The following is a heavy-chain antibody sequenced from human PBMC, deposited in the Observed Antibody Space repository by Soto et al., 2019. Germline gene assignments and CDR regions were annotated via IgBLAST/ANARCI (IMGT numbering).Heavy chain of an antibody. D-gene: IGHD3-3*01. J-gene: IGHJ5*02. CDR2: ISGSGGST. CDR1: GFTFSSYA. CDR3: AKDSRFGGVVTIYLFGWFDP. V-gene: IGHV3-23*01. Sequence: PGGSLRLSCAASGFTFSSYAMSWVRQAPGKGLEWVSAISGSGGSTYYADSVKGRFTISRDNSKNTLYLQMNSLRAEDTAVYYCAKDSRFGGVVTIYLFGWFDPWGQGTQVTVSS.